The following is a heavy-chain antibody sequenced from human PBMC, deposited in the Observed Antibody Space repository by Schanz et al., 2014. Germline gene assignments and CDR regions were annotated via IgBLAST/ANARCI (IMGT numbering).Heavy chain of an antibody. V-gene: IGHV3-30*18. CDR1: GFAFSDYG. Sequence: QVQLVESGGGVVQPGKSLRLSCAASGFAFSDYGMHWVRQAPGKGLEWVAHISFDGGKTYYADSVKGRFTTSRDNSKNTMYLQMNSLRAEDTAVYYCVKDLQRELLRDDHYYGMDVWGQGTTVTVSS. CDR2: ISFDGGKT. D-gene: IGHD1-26*01. CDR3: VKDLQRELLRDDHYYGMDV. J-gene: IGHJ6*02.